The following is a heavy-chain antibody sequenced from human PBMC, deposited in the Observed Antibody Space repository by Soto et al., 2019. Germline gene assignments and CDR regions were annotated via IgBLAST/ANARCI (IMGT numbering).Heavy chain of an antibody. Sequence: SETLSLTCTVSGGSISSSSYYWGWIRQPPGKGLEWIGSIYYSGSTYYNPSLKSRVTISVDTSKNQFSLKLSSVTAADTAVYYCARTRTGTTTMDVWGQGTTVTVSS. CDR3: ARTRTGTTTMDV. D-gene: IGHD1-7*01. V-gene: IGHV4-39*07. CDR2: IYYSGST. CDR1: GGSISSSSYY. J-gene: IGHJ6*02.